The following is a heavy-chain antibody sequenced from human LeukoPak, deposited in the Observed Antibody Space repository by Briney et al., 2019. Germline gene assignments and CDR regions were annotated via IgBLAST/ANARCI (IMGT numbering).Heavy chain of an antibody. D-gene: IGHD6-19*01. CDR3: AKQPNAYSSVYYGMDV. CDR2: ISGSGGST. J-gene: IGHJ6*02. CDR1: GFTFSSYA. V-gene: IGHV3-23*01. Sequence: GGSLRLSCAASGFTFSSYAMSWVRQAPGKGLEWVSAISGSGGSTYYADSVKGRFTISRDNSKNTLYLQMNSLRAEDTAVYYCAKQPNAYSSVYYGMDVWGQGTTVTVSS.